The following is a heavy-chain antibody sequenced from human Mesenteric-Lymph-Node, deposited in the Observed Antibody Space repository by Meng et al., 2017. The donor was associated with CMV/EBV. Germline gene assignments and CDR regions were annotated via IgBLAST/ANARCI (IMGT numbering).Heavy chain of an antibody. CDR2: INHSGST. V-gene: IGHV4-34*01. Sequence: SETLSLTCAVYGGSFSGYYWSWIRQPPGKGLEWIGEINHSGSTSYTPSLKSRVSISVDTSKNHFSLKLTSVTAADTAVYYCARRNYAAYYFDYWGQGTLVAVSS. J-gene: IGHJ4*02. D-gene: IGHD1-7*01. CDR1: GGSFSGYY. CDR3: ARRNYAAYYFDY.